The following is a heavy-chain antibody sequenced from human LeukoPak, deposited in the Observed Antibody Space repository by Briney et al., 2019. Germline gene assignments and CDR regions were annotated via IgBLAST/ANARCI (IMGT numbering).Heavy chain of an antibody. J-gene: IGHJ4*02. V-gene: IGHV3-21*01. CDR2: ISSSSSYI. Sequence: GGSLRLSCAASGFTFSSYSMNWVRQAPGKGLEWVSSISSSSSYIYYADSVKGRFTISRDNAKNSLYLQMNSLRAEDTAVYYCAKATYYYDSSGYYGYYFDYWGQGTLVTVSS. CDR3: AKATYYYDSSGYYGYYFDY. D-gene: IGHD3-22*01. CDR1: GFTFSSYS.